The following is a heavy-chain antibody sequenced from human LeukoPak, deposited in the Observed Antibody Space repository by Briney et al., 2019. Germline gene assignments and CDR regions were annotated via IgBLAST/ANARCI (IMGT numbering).Heavy chain of an antibody. J-gene: IGHJ2*01. Sequence: ASVKVSCKASGYTFTSYDINWVRQAPGQGLEWMGWMNPNSGNTGYAQKFQGRVTMTRNTSISTAYMELSSLRSEDTAVYYCARDPRRYYDSSGRYWDWYFDLWGRGTLVTVSS. CDR2: MNPNSGNT. CDR3: ARDPRRYYDSSGRYWDWYFDL. D-gene: IGHD3-22*01. V-gene: IGHV1-8*01. CDR1: GYTFTSYD.